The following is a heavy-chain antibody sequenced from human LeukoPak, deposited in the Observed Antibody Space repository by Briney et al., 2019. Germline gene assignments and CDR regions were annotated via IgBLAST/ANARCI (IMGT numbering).Heavy chain of an antibody. Sequence: GGSLRLSCAASGFTFGSYAMTWVRQAPGKGLEWVSAIRGSGTGTNYGDSVKGRFTISRDNSKNTLYLQMNSLRAEDTAVYYCANRVGWYNDYWGQGTLVTVSS. CDR2: IRGSGTGT. D-gene: IGHD6-19*01. V-gene: IGHV3-23*01. J-gene: IGHJ4*02. CDR3: ANRVGWYNDY. CDR1: GFTFGSYA.